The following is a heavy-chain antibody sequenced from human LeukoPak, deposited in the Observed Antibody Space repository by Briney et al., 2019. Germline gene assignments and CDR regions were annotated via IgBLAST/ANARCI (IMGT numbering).Heavy chain of an antibody. Sequence: SETLSLTCAVSGDSISSSSYYWGWIRQPPGKGLEWIGSIYYSGNTYYNPSLKSRVTISVDKSKNQFSLKLSSVTAADTTLYYCARGIIDNGGHGPLDYWGQGTLVTVSS. V-gene: IGHV4-39*07. CDR1: GDSISSSSYY. CDR2: IYYSGNT. J-gene: IGHJ4*02. CDR3: ARGIIDNGGHGPLDY. D-gene: IGHD2-8*01.